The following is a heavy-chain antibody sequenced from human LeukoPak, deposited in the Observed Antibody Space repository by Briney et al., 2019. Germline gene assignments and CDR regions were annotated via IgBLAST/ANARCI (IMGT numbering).Heavy chain of an antibody. D-gene: IGHD1-1*01. CDR2: IKSKTDGGTT. V-gene: IGHV3-15*01. J-gene: IGHJ4*02. CDR3: TTHPATGTTVY. CDR1: GFIFGNAW. Sequence: GGSLRLSCAASGFIFGNAWMSWVRQAPGKGLEWVGRIKSKTDGGTTDYAAPVKGRFTISRDDSKNTLYLQMNSLKTEDTAVYYCTTHPATGTTVYWGQGTLVTVSS.